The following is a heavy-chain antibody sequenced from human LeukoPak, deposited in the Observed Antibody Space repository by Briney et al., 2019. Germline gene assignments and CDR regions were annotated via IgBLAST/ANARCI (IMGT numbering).Heavy chain of an antibody. Sequence: SETLSLTCTVSGGSISSYYWSWIRQPAGKGLEWIGRIYTSGSTNYNPSLKSRVTMSVDTSKNQFSLKLSSVTAADTAVYYCARGTDRITGTWYFDYWGQGTLVTVSS. CDR2: IYTSGST. V-gene: IGHV4-4*07. CDR3: ARGTDRITGTWYFDY. J-gene: IGHJ4*02. D-gene: IGHD1/OR15-1a*01. CDR1: GGSISSYY.